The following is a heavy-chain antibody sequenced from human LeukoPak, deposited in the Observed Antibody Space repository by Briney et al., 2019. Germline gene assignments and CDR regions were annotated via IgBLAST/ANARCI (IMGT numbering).Heavy chain of an antibody. D-gene: IGHD3-10*01. CDR2: IYYSGST. V-gene: IGHV4-31*03. CDR1: GGSISSGGYY. CDR3: ARSYGSGSSYGMDV. Sequence: SETLSLTCTVSGGSISSGGYYWSWIRRHPGKGLEWIGYIYYSGSTYYNPSLKSRVTISVDTSKNQFSLKLSSVTAADTAVYYCARSYGSGSSYGMDVWGKGTTVTVSS. J-gene: IGHJ6*04.